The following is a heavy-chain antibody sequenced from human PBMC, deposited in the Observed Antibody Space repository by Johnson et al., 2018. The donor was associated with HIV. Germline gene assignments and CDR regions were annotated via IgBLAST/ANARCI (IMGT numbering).Heavy chain of an antibody. Sequence: VQLMESGGGLIQPGGSLRLSCAASGFTVSSNYMSWVRQAPGKGLEWVSVIYSGGSTYYADPVKGRFTISRDNSKNTLYLQMNSLRAEDTAVYYCARAGQQWLADAFDIWGQGTLVTVSS. CDR2: IYSGGST. CDR3: ARAGQQWLADAFDI. J-gene: IGHJ3*02. CDR1: GFTVSSNY. V-gene: IGHV3-66*03. D-gene: IGHD6-19*01.